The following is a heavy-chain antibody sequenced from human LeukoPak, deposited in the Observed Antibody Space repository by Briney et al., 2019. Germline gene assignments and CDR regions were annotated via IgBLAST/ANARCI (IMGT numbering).Heavy chain of an antibody. V-gene: IGHV3-21*01. Sequence: GGSLRLSCAASGLTFSSYSMNWVRQAPGKGLEWVSSISSSSSYVYYADSVKGRFTISRDNAKNSLYLQMNSLRAEDTAVYYCASRARHCSGGSCYSGLVYWGQGTLVTVSS. J-gene: IGHJ4*02. CDR3: ASRARHCSGGSCYSGLVY. CDR1: GLTFSSYS. D-gene: IGHD2-15*01. CDR2: ISSSSSYV.